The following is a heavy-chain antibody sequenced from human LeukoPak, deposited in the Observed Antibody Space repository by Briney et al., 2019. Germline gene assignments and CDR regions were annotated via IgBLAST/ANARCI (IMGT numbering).Heavy chain of an antibody. Sequence: SETLSLTCTVSGGSISSYYWSWIRQPAGKGLEWIGRIYTSGSTNYNPSLKSRVTMSVDTSKNQFSLKLSSVTAADTAVYYCARDRAEFFGVVIIPVRDRYFNLWGRGTLVTVSS. CDR1: GGSISSYY. J-gene: IGHJ2*01. CDR3: ARDRAEFFGVVIIPVRDRYFNL. V-gene: IGHV4-4*07. CDR2: IYTSGST. D-gene: IGHD3-3*01.